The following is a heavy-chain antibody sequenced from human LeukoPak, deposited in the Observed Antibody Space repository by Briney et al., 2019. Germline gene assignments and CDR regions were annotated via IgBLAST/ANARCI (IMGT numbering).Heavy chain of an antibody. V-gene: IGHV4-59*11. CDR3: ARGHSSGGGAFDI. CDR2: IYYSGST. J-gene: IGHJ3*02. CDR1: GGSISSHY. Sequence: SETLSLTCTVPGGSISSHYWSWIRQPPGKGLEWIGYIYYSGSTNYNPSLKSRVTISVDTSKNQFSLKLSSVTAADTAVYYCARGHSSGGGAFDIWGQGTMVTVSS. D-gene: IGHD6-25*01.